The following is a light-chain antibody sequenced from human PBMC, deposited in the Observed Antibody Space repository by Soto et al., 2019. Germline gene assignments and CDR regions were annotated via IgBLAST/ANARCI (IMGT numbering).Light chain of an antibody. CDR1: SSDVGGYNY. J-gene: IGLJ2*01. CDR3: SSYAGSNNPVI. V-gene: IGLV2-8*01. CDR2: EVS. Sequence: QSALTQPPSASGSPGQSVTISCTGTSSDVGGYNYVSWYQQHPGKAPKFLIFEVSRRPSGVPDRFSGSKSGNTASLTVSGLPAADAADYYCSSYAGSNNPVIFGGGTKVTVL.